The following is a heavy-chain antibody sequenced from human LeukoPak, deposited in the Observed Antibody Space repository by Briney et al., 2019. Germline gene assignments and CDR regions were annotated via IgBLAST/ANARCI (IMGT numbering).Heavy chain of an antibody. D-gene: IGHD3-16*02. J-gene: IGHJ4*02. Sequence: SETLSLTCAGYGWSFSGYYWSWLRQPPGKGLEGMRDINHSGSTNYKTSLKSRVTISVDTSKSQFSLKLSSEIAADTAVYYCAKGLRLGELSLPYFDYWGQGTLVTVSS. CDR2: INHSGST. V-gene: IGHV4-34*01. CDR3: AKGLRLGELSLPYFDY. CDR1: GWSFSGYY.